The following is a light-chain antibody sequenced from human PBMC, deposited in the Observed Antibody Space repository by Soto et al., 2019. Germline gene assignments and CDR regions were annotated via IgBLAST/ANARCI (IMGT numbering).Light chain of an antibody. CDR2: AAS. CDR3: QQFGTSPWT. J-gene: IGKJ1*01. Sequence: EIVLTQSPGTLSLSPGDRATLSCRASQTISSSYLAWYQQKPGQAPRLLIYAASSRATAIPDRFSGGGSGTDFTLTISSLEPEDFAVYYCQQFGTSPWTFGQGTKVEIK. CDR1: QTISSSY. V-gene: IGKV3-20*01.